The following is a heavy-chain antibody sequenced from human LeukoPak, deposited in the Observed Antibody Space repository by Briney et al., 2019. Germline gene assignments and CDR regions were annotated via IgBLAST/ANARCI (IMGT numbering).Heavy chain of an antibody. D-gene: IGHD3-3*01. CDR2: MNPNSGNT. CDR3: ARGSSPTHYDFWSGYPDAFDI. J-gene: IGHJ3*02. V-gene: IGHV1-8*01. Sequence: ASVKVSCKASGYTFTSYDINWVRQATGQGLEWMGWMNPNSGNTGYAQKFQGRVTMTRNTSISTAYMELSSLRSEDTAVYYCARGSSPTHYDFWSGYPDAFDIWGQGTMVTASS. CDR1: GYTFTSYD.